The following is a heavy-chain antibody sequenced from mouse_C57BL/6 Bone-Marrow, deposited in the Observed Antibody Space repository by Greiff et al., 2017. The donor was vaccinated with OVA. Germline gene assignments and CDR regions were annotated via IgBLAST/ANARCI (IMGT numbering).Heavy chain of an antibody. Sequence: VNLVESGAELVRPGTSVKMSCKASGYTFTNYWIGWAKQRPGHGLEWIGDIYPGGGYTNYNEKFKGKATLTADKSSSTAYMQFSSLTSEDSAIYYCASSIYYYRCGYWGQGATLTVSS. CDR2: IYPGGGYT. CDR3: ASSIYYYRCGY. CDR1: GYTFTNYW. V-gene: IGHV1-63*01. J-gene: IGHJ2*01. D-gene: IGHD1-1*01.